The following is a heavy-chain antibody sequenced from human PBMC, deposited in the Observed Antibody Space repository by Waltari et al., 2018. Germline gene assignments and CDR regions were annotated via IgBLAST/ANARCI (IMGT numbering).Heavy chain of an antibody. CDR3: ARESSLGVWGTFRHYYFDS. CDR2: IYVGVST. V-gene: IGHV4-61*02. J-gene: IGHJ4*02. D-gene: IGHD3-16*02. Sequence: QVQLQESGPGLVKPSPTLSLTCTVSGGSINSDAHYWSWIRQPAGKGLEWIGRIYVGVSTYHSPSFKNRVTFSEDMSKNQFSLRLKSVTAADTAFYYCARESSLGVWGTFRHYYFDSWGQGILVTVSS. CDR1: GGSINSDAHY.